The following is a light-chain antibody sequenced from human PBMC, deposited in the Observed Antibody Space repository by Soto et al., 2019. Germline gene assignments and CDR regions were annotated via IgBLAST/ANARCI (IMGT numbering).Light chain of an antibody. CDR2: WAS. CDR3: QQYYSTPHT. Sequence: DIVMTQSPDSLAVSLGERATINCKSSQSVLYSSHNKNYLAWYQQKPGQTPNLLIYWASTRESGVPDRFSGSGSGTDFTLTISSLQAEDVAVYYGQQYYSTPHTFGQGTRLEIK. CDR1: QSVLYSSHNKNY. V-gene: IGKV4-1*01. J-gene: IGKJ2*01.